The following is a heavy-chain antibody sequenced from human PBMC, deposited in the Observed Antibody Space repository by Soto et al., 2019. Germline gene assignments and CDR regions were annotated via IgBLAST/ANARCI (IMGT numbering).Heavy chain of an antibody. CDR2: ISGSGVNT. J-gene: IGHJ6*04. CDR1: GFIFSNYA. Sequence: GGSLILSCAASGFIFSNYAMSWVRQAPGKGPEWVSSISGSGVNTFYADSVKGRFTIPRDNSKNMLYLQMSSLRAEDTALYYCAKDFLQECVQDYYYGMDVRGKGTSGTVSS. V-gene: IGHV3-23*01. CDR3: AKDFLQECVQDYYYGMDV. D-gene: IGHD1-1*01.